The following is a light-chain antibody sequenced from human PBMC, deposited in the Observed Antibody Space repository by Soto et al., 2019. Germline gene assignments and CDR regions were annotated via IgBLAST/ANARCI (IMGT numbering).Light chain of an antibody. Sequence: EIVMTQSPATLSVSPGERATLSCRASQSLRSSLAWYQQRPGQAPRLLIYGASTRATGIPARFSGSGSGTEFTLTISSLQSEDFAVYYCQQYNNWPPEGTFGQGTKVDIK. J-gene: IGKJ1*01. CDR2: GAS. V-gene: IGKV3-15*01. CDR3: QQYNNWPPEGT. CDR1: QSLRSS.